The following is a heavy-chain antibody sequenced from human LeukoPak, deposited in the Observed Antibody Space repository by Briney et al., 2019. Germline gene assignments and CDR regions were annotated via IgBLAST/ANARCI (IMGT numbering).Heavy chain of an antibody. V-gene: IGHV3-7*01. CDR3: ASGGHLDV. Sequence: GGSLRLSCAVSGLTFSSFWMSWVRQAPGKGLEWVANIKQDGNEKYYVDSVKGRFTISRDNAKNSLYLQTSSLRAVDTAVYYCASGGHLDVWGTGTTVTVSS. CDR2: IKQDGNEK. J-gene: IGHJ6*04. D-gene: IGHD3-16*01. CDR1: GLTFSSFW.